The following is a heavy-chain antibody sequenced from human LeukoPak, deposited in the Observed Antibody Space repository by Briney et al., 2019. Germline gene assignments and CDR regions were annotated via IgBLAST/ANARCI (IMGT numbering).Heavy chain of an antibody. V-gene: IGHV3-30*02. Sequence: GGSLRLSCAASGFSFRSYGIHWVRQAPGKGLEWVAFIQFDGSNKNYADSVRGRFTISRDNSKNTLYLQMNSLRAEDTAVYYCAKDLDWYFDLWGRGTLVTVSS. CDR1: GFSFRSYG. CDR3: AKDLDWYFDL. CDR2: IQFDGSNK. J-gene: IGHJ2*01.